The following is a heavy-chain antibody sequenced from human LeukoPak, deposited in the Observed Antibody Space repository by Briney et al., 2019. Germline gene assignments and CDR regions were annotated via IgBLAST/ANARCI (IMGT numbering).Heavy chain of an antibody. Sequence: ASVKVSCKASGYTFTSYYMHWVRQAPGQGLEWMGIINPSGGGTSYAQKFQGRVTMTEDTSTDTAYMELSSLRSEDTAVYYCATGTYYYGSGSYPSLDYWGQGTLVTVSS. CDR1: GYTFTSYY. V-gene: IGHV1-46*01. D-gene: IGHD3-10*01. CDR2: INPSGGGT. J-gene: IGHJ4*02. CDR3: ATGTYYYGSGSYPSLDY.